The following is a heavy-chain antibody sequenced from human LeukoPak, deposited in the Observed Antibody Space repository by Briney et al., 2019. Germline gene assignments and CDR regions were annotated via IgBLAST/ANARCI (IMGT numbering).Heavy chain of an antibody. CDR1: GGSFSGYY. CDR2: INHSGST. D-gene: IGHD3-10*01. J-gene: IGHJ5*02. CDR3: ARGPGYYGSGSYLWFDP. Sequence: PSETLSLTCAVYGGSFSGYYWSWIRQPPGKGLESIGEINHSGSTNYNPSLKSRVTISVDTSKNQFSLKLSSVTAADTAVYYCARGPGYYGSGSYLWFDPWGQGTLVTVSS. V-gene: IGHV4-34*01.